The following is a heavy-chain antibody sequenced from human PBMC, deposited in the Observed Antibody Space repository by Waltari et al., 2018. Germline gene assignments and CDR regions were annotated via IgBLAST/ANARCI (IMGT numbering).Heavy chain of an antibody. D-gene: IGHD2-15*01. J-gene: IGHJ5*02. V-gene: IGHV4-4*02. CDR2: VHGSGRT. CDR1: GDSVSSSYL. Sequence: QLWLQESGPGLVKPSGTVSLSCAVSGDSVSSSYLGNWVRQSPQKGLEWIGQVHGSGRTNYSPSFASRVTVSLDTSKNLFSLEVTSATAADTAVYYCARDRGRGLYLDTWGPGTLVTVSP. CDR3: ARDRGRGLYLDT.